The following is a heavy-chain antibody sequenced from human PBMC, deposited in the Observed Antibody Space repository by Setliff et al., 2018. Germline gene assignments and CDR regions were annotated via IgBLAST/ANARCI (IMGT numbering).Heavy chain of an antibody. V-gene: IGHV1-18*01. Sequence: ASVKVSCKASGYTFTNYGISWVRQAPGQGLEWMGWISAYNDNTNYAQKVQGRVTMTTDTSTSTAYMELRSLTSDDTAVYYCAREGRRFYDSSGYYYDPYYYYYMDVWGKGTTVTVSS. CDR3: AREGRRFYDSSGYYYDPYYYYYMDV. J-gene: IGHJ6*03. CDR2: ISAYNDNT. D-gene: IGHD3-22*01. CDR1: GYTFTNYG.